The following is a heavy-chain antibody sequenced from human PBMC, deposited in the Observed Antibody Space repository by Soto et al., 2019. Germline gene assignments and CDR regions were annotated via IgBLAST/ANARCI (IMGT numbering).Heavy chain of an antibody. CDR1: GYTFTSYA. CDR3: ARAAGVVIIPGGMDV. J-gene: IGHJ6*02. Sequence: QVQLVQSGAEEKKPGASVKVSCKASGYTFTSYAMHWVRQAPGQRLEWMGWINAGNGNTKYSQKFQGRVTITRDTSESTAYMELSSLRSEDTAVYYCARAAGVVIIPGGMDVWGQGTTVTVSS. D-gene: IGHD3-3*01. V-gene: IGHV1-3*05. CDR2: INAGNGNT.